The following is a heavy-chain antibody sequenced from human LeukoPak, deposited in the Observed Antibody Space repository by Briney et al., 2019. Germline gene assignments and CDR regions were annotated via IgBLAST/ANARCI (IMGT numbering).Heavy chain of an antibody. Sequence: GGSLRLSCAASGFTFSTNWMRWVRQAPGRGLEWVANIKPDGSAQYYVDSVKGRFTISRDNAKNSFYLQMNSLRVEDTAVYYCARGGGRDPFNVAYWGQGTLVTVSS. D-gene: IGHD5-24*01. J-gene: IGHJ4*02. CDR2: IKPDGSAQ. CDR1: GFTFSTNW. V-gene: IGHV3-7*04. CDR3: ARGGGRDPFNVAY.